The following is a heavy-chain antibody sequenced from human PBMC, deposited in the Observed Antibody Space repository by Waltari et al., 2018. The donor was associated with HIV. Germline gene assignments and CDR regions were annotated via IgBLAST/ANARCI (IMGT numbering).Heavy chain of an antibody. CDR3: ARDTLNFYFGLDL. CDR1: GFTFSRSA. D-gene: IGHD3-9*01. CDR2: ISSESTNI. V-gene: IGHV3-48*02. J-gene: IGHJ6*02. Sequence: EEKLVEAGGGEVLRPGGALRLSWGGLGFTFSRSARNWVRQAPGKGPEWIAYISSESTNIQYADSVKGRFTVSRDNAKESLYLQMNSLRDGDTAVYYCARDTLNFYFGLDLWGQGTTVTVSS.